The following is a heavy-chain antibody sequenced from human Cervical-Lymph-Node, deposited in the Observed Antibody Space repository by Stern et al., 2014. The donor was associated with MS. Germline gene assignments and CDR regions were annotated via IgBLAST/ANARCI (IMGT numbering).Heavy chain of an antibody. V-gene: IGHV4-31*03. J-gene: IGHJ4*02. CDR1: GDSISSGRYY. D-gene: IGHD1-26*01. Sequence: QVQLQESGPGLVKPSQTLSLTCTVSGDSISSGRYYWIWIRQLPGKGLEWIGYIHYSGITQYKPSLKSRVTISEDPSKNQFSLNLTSVTAADTAVYYCARDSGIYYFDSWGQGTLVTVSS. CDR2: IHYSGIT. CDR3: ARDSGIYYFDS.